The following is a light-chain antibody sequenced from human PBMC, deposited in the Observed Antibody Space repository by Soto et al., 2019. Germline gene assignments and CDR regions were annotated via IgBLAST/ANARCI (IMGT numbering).Light chain of an antibody. CDR3: QKYNSAPQT. J-gene: IGKJ1*01. CDR1: QSISNW. V-gene: IGKV1-5*03. Sequence: DIQMTQSPSTLSASVGDRVTITCRASQSISNWLAWYQQKPGKAPKLLIYKASTLESGVPSNFSGSGSGTEFTLTISSLQPEDVATYYCQKYNSAPQTFGQGTKVDIK. CDR2: KAS.